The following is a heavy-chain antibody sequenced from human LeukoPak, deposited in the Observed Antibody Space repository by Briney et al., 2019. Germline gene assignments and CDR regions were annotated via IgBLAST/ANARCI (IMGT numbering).Heavy chain of an antibody. V-gene: IGHV4-4*07. D-gene: IGHD1-26*01. CDR2: MYGGGTA. CDR1: GGSISNYY. CDR3: ARDPRAGSYYFDY. J-gene: IGHJ4*02. Sequence: SETLSLTCTVSGGSISNYYWSWIRQPAGKGLEWIGRMYGGGTASYNPSLKSRVTMSVDTSKNQFSLKLSSVTAADTAVYYCARDPRAGSYYFDYWGQGTLVTVSS.